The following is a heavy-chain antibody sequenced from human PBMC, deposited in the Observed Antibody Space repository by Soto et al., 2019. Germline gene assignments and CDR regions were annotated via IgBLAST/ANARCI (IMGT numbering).Heavy chain of an antibody. D-gene: IGHD3-22*01. J-gene: IGHJ3*02. CDR1: GYTFHTYN. CDR3: GREVCDNSDAFDM. CDR2: ISTYSGNT. Sequence: QVHLVQSGPEVKTPGASVKVSCKTSGYTFHTYNIGWARQAPGQGLEWMGWISTYSGNTDYAQKFQGRVTMTTDTYTSTAYMELRSLRSDDAALSYWGREVCDNSDAFDMWGQGTMLTVSS. V-gene: IGHV1-18*04.